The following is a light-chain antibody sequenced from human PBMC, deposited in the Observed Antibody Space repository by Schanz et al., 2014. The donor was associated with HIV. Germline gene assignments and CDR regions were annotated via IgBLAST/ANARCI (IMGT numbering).Light chain of an antibody. CDR1: SSDVGGYNY. CDR3: SSYTSSSHLGV. Sequence: QSALTQPASVSGSPGQSITIPCTGTSSDVGGYNYVAWYQQHPGKAPKLMIYDVSDRPSGVSNRFSGSKSGNTASLSISGLQAEDEADYYCSSYTSSSHLGVFGTGTKLTVL. CDR2: DVS. J-gene: IGLJ1*01. V-gene: IGLV2-14*03.